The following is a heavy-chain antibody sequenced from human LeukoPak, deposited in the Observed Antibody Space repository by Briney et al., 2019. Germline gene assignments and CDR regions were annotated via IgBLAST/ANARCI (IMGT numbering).Heavy chain of an antibody. CDR3: ARVPNYCSSASCYVDC. D-gene: IGHD2-2*01. J-gene: IGHJ4*02. V-gene: IGHV3-21*01. CDR1: GFTFSSYS. CDR2: ISSSSTYI. Sequence: TGGSLRLSCAASGFTFSSYSMNWVRQAPGKGLEWVSFISSSSTYIHYADSVTGRFTISRDNAKNSLYLQMNSLRAEDTAVYYCARVPNYCSSASCYVDCWGQGTLVTVSS.